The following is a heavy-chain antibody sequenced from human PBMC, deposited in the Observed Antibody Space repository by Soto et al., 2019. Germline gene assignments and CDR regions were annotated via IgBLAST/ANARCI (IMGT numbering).Heavy chain of an antibody. J-gene: IGHJ3*02. D-gene: IGHD1-1*01. Sequence: SETLSLTCAVSGGSISSSNHYWDWIRQPPGKGPEWIGRIYYSGSTYYNPSLKSRVTISVDTSKNQFSLKLSSVTAADTAIYYCARRELEPTNNDAFHIWGQGTMVTVSS. CDR3: ARRELEPTNNDAFHI. CDR1: GGSISSSNHY. CDR2: IYYSGST. V-gene: IGHV4-39*01.